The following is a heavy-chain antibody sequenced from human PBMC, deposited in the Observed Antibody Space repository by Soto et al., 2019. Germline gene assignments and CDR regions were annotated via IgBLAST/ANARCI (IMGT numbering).Heavy chain of an antibody. V-gene: IGHV3-21*01. J-gene: IGHJ4*02. CDR3: ARGRAGYDYIWGSYRYPLDY. D-gene: IGHD3-16*02. CDR2: ISSSSSYI. Sequence: GGSLRLSCAASGFTFSSYSMNWVRQAPGKGLEWVSSISSSSSYIYYADSVKGRFTISRDNAKNSLYLQMNSLRAEDTAVYYCARGRAGYDYIWGSYRYPLDYWGQGTLVTVSS. CDR1: GFTFSSYS.